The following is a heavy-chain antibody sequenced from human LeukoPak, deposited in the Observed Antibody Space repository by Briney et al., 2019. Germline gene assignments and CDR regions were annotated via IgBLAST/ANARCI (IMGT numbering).Heavy chain of an antibody. V-gene: IGHV3-30*18. CDR2: ISYDGSNK. J-gene: IGHJ4*02. Sequence: GGSLRLSCAASGFTFSSYGMHWVRQAPGKGLEWVAVISYDGSNKYYADSVKGRFTISRDNSKNTLYLQMNSLRAEDTAVYYCAKADRGDSYFDYWGQGTLVTVSS. CDR3: AKADRGDSYFDY. D-gene: IGHD2-21*02. CDR1: GFTFSSYG.